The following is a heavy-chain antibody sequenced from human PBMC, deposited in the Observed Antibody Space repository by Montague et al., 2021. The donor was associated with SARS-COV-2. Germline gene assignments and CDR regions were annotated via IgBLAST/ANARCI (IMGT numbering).Heavy chain of an antibody. CDR3: ARAKGFLVLMVYVMGAFDI. V-gene: IGHV4-31*03. CDR2: IYYSGST. J-gene: IGHJ3*02. Sequence: TLSLTCTVSGGSISSGGYYWGRIRQHPGKGLEWIGYIYYSGSTYYNPSLKSRVTLSVDTSKNQFSLKLSSVTAADTAVYYRARAKGFLVLMVYVMGAFDIWGQETMVTVSS. D-gene: IGHD2-8*01. CDR1: GGSISSGGYY.